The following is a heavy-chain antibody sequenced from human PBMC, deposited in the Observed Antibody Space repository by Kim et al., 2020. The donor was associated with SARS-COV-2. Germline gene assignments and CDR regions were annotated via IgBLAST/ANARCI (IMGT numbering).Heavy chain of an antibody. CDR1: GYSFTSYW. J-gene: IGHJ4*02. V-gene: IGHV5-10-1*01. D-gene: IGHD6-13*01. CDR3: ARLDSSSWYPTY. CDR2: IDPSDSYT. Sequence: GESLKISCKGSGYSFTSYWISWVRQMPGKGLEWMGRIDPSDSYTNYSPSFQGHVTISADKSISTAYLQWSRLKASDTAMYYCARLDSSSWYPTYWGQGTLVTVSS.